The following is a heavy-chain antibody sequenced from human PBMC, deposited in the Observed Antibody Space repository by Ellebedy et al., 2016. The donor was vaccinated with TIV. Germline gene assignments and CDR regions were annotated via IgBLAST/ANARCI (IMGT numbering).Heavy chain of an antibody. V-gene: IGHV4-38-2*02. CDR2: IYQSGST. CDR1: GYSISSYYY. Sequence: SETLSLTCSVSGYSISSYYYWGWIRQTPGKGLEWIGSIYQSGSTYFNPSLESRVTIAVDRSRNQISLKLRSVTAADTAIYYCARDSKNGWAFDIWGQGTMVTVSS. CDR3: ARDSKNGWAFDI. J-gene: IGHJ3*02. D-gene: IGHD1-1*01.